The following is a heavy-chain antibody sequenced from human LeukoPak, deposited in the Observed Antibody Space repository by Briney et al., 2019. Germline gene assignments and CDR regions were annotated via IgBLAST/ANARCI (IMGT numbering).Heavy chain of an antibody. D-gene: IGHD6-13*01. V-gene: IGHV4-59*01. CDR1: GGSISSYS. CDR3: ARRGIFEAAGSFDY. J-gene: IGHJ4*02. Sequence: SETLSLTCTVSGGSISSYSWSWIRQPPEKGLEWIGYISYSGSTNYNPSLKSRVTMSVDTSKNQFSLKLSSVTAADTAVYYCARRGIFEAAGSFDYWGQGTLVTVSS. CDR2: ISYSGST.